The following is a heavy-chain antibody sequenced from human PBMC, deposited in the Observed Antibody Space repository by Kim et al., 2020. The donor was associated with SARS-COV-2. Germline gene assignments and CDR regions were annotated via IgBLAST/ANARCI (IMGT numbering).Heavy chain of an antibody. V-gene: IGHV1-2*06. CDR3: ASVRLHDWVIGAAGTGAFDI. CDR1: GYTFTGYY. CDR2: INPNSGGT. J-gene: IGHJ3*02. D-gene: IGHD6-13*01. Sequence: ASVKVSCKASGYTFTGYYMHWVRQAPGQGLEWMGRINPNSGGTNYAQKFQGRVTMTRDTSISTAYMELSRLRSDDTAVYYCASVRLHDWVIGAAGTGAFDIWGQGAMVSVSS.